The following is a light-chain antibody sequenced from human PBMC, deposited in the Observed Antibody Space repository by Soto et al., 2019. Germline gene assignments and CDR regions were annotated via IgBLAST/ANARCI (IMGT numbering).Light chain of an antibody. V-gene: IGKV1-9*01. J-gene: IGKJ1*01. CDR1: HDISTF. CDR2: TAS. Sequence: DIQLTQSPSLLSASIGDRVTITCRASHDISTFLAWYQQKPGKAPKRLIYTASSLQSGVPPRFRGSGSETEFTLTISSLQPEDFATYYCLQNNSYPVTFGQGTKVDI. CDR3: LQNNSYPVT.